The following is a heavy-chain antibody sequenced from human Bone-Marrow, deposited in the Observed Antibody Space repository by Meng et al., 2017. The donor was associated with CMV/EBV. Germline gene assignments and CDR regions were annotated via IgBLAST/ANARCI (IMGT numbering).Heavy chain of an antibody. V-gene: IGHV1-2*02. CDR1: GYTFTGYY. J-gene: IGHJ6*02. Sequence: ASVKVSCKASGYTFTGYYMHWVRQAPGQGLEWMGWINPNSGGTNYAQKFQGRVTMIRDTSISTAYMELSRLRSDDTAVYYCERVTGSTMVRGVITKGYGMDVWGQGTTVTVSS. CDR2: INPNSGGT. CDR3: ERVTGSTMVRGVITKGYGMDV. D-gene: IGHD3-10*01.